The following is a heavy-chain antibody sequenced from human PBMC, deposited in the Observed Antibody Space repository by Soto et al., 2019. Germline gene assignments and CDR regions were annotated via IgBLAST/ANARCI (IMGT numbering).Heavy chain of an antibody. CDR2: ITNDVRNI. V-gene: IGHV3-30*18. CDR1: GLTFSTYG. J-gene: IGHJ4*02. D-gene: IGHD4-17*01. CDR3: VKVTRGGMTTVVMPGPD. Sequence: VQLVESGGGVVQPGRSLRLSCAASGLTFSTYGFHWVRQAPGKGLEWVAVITNDVRNIHYAESVKGRVTISRDNSKNTLYLQMISLRPNYTAVYYCVKVTRGGMTTVVMPGPDWGQGTLVTVSS.